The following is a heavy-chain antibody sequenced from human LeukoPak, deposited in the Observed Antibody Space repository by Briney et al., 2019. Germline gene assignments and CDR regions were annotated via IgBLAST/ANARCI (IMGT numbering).Heavy chain of an antibody. J-gene: IGHJ6*03. CDR2: IIPIFGTA. CDR1: GGTFSSYA. D-gene: IGHD6-13*01. V-gene: IGHV1-69*05. Sequence: SVKVSCKASGGTFSSYAISWVRQAPGQGLECMGGIIPIFGTANYAQKFQGRVTITTDESTSTAYMELSSLRSEDTAVYYCARAAAADDRGYYYYYMDVWGKGTTVTVSS. CDR3: ARAAAADDRGYYYYYMDV.